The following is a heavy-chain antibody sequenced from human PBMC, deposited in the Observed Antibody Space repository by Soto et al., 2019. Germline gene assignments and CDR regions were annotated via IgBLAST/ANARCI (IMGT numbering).Heavy chain of an antibody. CDR2: INPIVSMS. V-gene: IGHV1-69*04. CDR1: GYTFTSYG. J-gene: IGHJ4*02. D-gene: IGHD3-10*01. CDR3: AASYGSGYRAFDY. Sequence: GXSVKVSCKASGYTFTSYGISWVRQAPGLGLEWVGRINPIVSMSNYAQKFQGRVSMTADKSTSTAYMELRSLRSDDTAMYFCAASYGSGYRAFDYWGQGALVTV.